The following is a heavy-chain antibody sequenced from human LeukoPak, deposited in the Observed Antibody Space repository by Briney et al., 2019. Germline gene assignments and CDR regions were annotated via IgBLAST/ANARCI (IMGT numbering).Heavy chain of an antibody. CDR3: ARQGVLDWFDP. D-gene: IGHD3-10*01. Sequence: SETLSLTCTVSGGSISSYYWSWIRQPPGKGLEWIGYIYTSGSTNYNPSLKSRVTISVDTSKNQFSLKLSSVTAADTAVYYCARQGVLDWFDPWGQGTLVTVSS. CDR1: GGSISSYY. J-gene: IGHJ5*02. CDR2: IYTSGST. V-gene: IGHV4-4*09.